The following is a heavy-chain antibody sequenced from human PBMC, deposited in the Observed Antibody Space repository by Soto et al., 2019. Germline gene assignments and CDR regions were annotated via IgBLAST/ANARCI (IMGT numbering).Heavy chain of an antibody. D-gene: IGHD3-3*01. Sequence: QVQLQQCGAGLLKPSETLSLTCAVYGGSFSGYYWSWIRQPPGKGLEWIGEINHSGITNYNPSLTSRVTISGDTSKNQVPLKLGSTTAAYTAVYYCARGLLFLASLPPQSLETPPTSDYRGQEPLVTACS. V-gene: IGHV4-34*01. CDR2: INHSGIT. CDR3: ARGLLFLASLPPQSLETPPTSDY. J-gene: IGHJ4*02. CDR1: GGSFSGYY.